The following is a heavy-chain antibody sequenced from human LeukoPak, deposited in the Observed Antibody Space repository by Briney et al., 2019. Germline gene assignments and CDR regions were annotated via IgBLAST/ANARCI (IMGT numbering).Heavy chain of an antibody. Sequence: SETLSLTCTVSGGSISNYYWSWIRQPPGKGLEWIGEINHSGSTNYNPSLKSRVTISVDTSKNQFSLKLSSVTAADTAVYYCARGRGYSYGYGYWGQGTLVTVSS. J-gene: IGHJ4*02. D-gene: IGHD5-18*01. V-gene: IGHV4-34*01. CDR3: ARGRGYSYGYGY. CDR2: INHSGST. CDR1: GGSISNYY.